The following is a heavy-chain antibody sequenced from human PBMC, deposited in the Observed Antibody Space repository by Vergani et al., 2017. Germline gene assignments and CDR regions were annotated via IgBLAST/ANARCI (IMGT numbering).Heavy chain of an antibody. CDR3: ASWASGLEWFMDYYGMDV. D-gene: IGHD3-3*01. Sequence: EVQLVESGGGLIQPGGSLRLSCAASGFTVSSNYMSWVRQAPGKGLEWVSVIYSGGNTYYADSVKGRFTISRDNSKNTLYLQMNSLRAEDTAVYYCASWASGLEWFMDYYGMDVWGQGTTVTVSS. J-gene: IGHJ6*02. CDR2: IYSGGNT. V-gene: IGHV3-53*01. CDR1: GFTVSSNY.